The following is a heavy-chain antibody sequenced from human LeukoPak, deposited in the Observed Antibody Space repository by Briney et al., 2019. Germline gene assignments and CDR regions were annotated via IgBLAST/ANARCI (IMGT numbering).Heavy chain of an antibody. CDR3: ARERVAAYYGMDV. V-gene: IGHV3-30-3*01. J-gene: IGHJ6*02. D-gene: IGHD2-15*01. CDR1: GFTFSSYA. Sequence: GRSLRLSCAASGFTFSSYAMHWVRQAPGKGLEWVTCISYDGSNKYYADSVKGRFTISRDNSMNTLFLQMNSLRAEDTAVYYCARERVAAYYGMDVWGQGTTVTVSS. CDR2: ISYDGSNK.